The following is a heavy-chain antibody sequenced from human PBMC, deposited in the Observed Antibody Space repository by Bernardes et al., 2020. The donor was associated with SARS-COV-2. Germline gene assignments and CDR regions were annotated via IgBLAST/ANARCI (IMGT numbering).Heavy chain of an antibody. CDR1: GFTVSSNY. J-gene: IGHJ4*02. Sequence: GGSLRLSCAASGFTVSSNYMSWVRQAPGKGLEWVSVIYSGGSTYYADSVKRRFTISRDNSKNTLYLQMNSLRAEDTDVYYCAKPGGITKWFDYWGQGNMVTVGS. V-gene: IGHV3-66*04. CDR2: IYSGGST. CDR3: AKPGGITKWFDY. D-gene: IGHD1-26*01.